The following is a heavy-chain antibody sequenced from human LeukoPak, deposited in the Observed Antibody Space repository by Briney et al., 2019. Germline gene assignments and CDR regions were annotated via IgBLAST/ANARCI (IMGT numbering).Heavy chain of an antibody. CDR2: IYTSGTT. Sequence: PSETLSLTCTVSGGSISSGSYYWSWIRQPAGKGLEWIGRIYTSGTTHYNPSLKSRVTMSVDTSKNQFSLKLSSVTAADTAVYYCARSMVRGVIFSWDVWGKGTTVTISS. CDR1: GGSISSGSYY. D-gene: IGHD3-10*01. J-gene: IGHJ6*04. CDR3: ARSMVRGVIFSWDV. V-gene: IGHV4-61*02.